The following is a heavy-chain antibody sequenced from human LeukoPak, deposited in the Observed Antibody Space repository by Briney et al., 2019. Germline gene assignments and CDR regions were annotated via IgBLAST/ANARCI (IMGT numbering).Heavy chain of an antibody. V-gene: IGHV3-49*04. CDR3: TRRKWELLVFDY. CDR2: IRSKAYGGTT. Sequence: SGGSLRLSCTASGFTFGDYAMSWVRQAPGKGLEWVGFIRSKAYGGTTEYAASVKGRFTISRDDSKSIAYLQMNSLKTEDTAVYYCTRRKWELLVFDYWGQGTLVTVSS. J-gene: IGHJ4*02. CDR1: GFTFGDYA. D-gene: IGHD1-26*01.